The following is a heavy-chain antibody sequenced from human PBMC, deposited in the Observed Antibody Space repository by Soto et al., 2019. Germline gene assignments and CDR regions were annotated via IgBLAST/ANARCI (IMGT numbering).Heavy chain of an antibody. CDR1: GFTFSSYS. V-gene: IGHV3-48*02. CDR3: ARENRVGYYDSSGYRSFDY. Sequence: SLRLSCAASGFTFSSYSMNWVRQAPGKGLEWVSYISSSSSTIYYADSVKGRFTISRDNAKNSLYLQMNSLRDEDTAVYYCARENRVGYYDSSGYRSFDYWGQGTLVTVSS. CDR2: ISSSSSTI. J-gene: IGHJ4*02. D-gene: IGHD3-22*01.